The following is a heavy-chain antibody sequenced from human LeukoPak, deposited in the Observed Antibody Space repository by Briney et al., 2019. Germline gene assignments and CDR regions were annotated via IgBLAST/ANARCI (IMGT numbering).Heavy chain of an antibody. D-gene: IGHD4-23*01. CDR2: IRYDGSNK. V-gene: IGHV3-30*02. J-gene: IGHJ3*02. CDR3: AKDRGKDRTTVVTPEAFDI. Sequence: GGSLRLSCAASGFTFSSYGMHWVRQAPGKGLEWVAFIRYDGSNKYYADSVKGRFTISRDNSKNTLYLQMNSLRAEDTAVYYCAKDRGKDRTTVVTPEAFDIWGQGTMVTVSS. CDR1: GFTFSSYG.